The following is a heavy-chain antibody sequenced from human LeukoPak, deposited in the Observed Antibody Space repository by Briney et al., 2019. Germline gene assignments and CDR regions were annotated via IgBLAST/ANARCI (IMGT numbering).Heavy chain of an antibody. Sequence: GRSLRVSCAASGFTFSSYGMHWVRQAPGSGLEWVAVISYDGSNKYYADSVKGRFTISRDNSKNTLYLQMNSLRAEDTAVYYCAKDDFSYYYDSSGYYPFDYWGQGTLVTVSS. V-gene: IGHV3-30*18. J-gene: IGHJ4*02. D-gene: IGHD3-22*01. CDR1: GFTFSSYG. CDR2: ISYDGSNK. CDR3: AKDDFSYYYDSSGYYPFDY.